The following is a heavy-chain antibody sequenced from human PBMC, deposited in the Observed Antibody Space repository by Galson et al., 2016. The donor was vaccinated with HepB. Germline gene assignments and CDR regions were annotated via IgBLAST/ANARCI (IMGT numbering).Heavy chain of an antibody. CDR2: IDPSESYT. CDR1: GYSFTSSW. CDR3: ARHLRGTLDLCSFDI. D-gene: IGHD3-16*01. Sequence: QSGAEAKKPGESLRISCEGSGYSFTSSWINWVRQMPGKGLEWMGRIDPSESYTNYSPSFQGQVTISVDKSPFSAYRQWSSLQASDTAIYYCARHLRGTLDLCSFDIWGQGTMVTVSS. J-gene: IGHJ3*02. V-gene: IGHV5-10-1*04.